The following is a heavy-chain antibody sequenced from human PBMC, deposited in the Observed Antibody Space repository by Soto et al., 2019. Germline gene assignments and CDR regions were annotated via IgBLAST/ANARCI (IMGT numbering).Heavy chain of an antibody. CDR1: GFTFSSYS. CDR3: ARDKGYCSDTSCPDFDY. V-gene: IGHV3-21*01. CDR2: ISSSSSYI. D-gene: IGHD2-15*01. J-gene: IGHJ4*02. Sequence: PGGSLRLSCAASGFTFSSYSMNWVRQAPGKGLEWVSSISSSSSYIYYADSVKGRFTISRDNAKNSLYLQMNSLRAEDTAVYYCARDKGYCSDTSCPDFDYWGQGTLVTVSS.